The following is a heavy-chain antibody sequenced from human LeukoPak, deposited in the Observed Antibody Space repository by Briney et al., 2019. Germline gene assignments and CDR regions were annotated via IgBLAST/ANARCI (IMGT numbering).Heavy chain of an antibody. CDR2: ISGSGGST. J-gene: IGHJ6*03. D-gene: IGHD4-11*01. V-gene: IGHV3-23*01. CDR1: GFTFSSYG. Sequence: GGTLRLSCAASGFTFSSYGMRWVRQAPGKGLEWVSAISGSGGSTYYADSVKGRFTIFRDNSKNTLYLQMNSLRAEDTAMYYCALHGVTTVYYYYYMDVWGKGTTVTVSS. CDR3: ALHGVTTVYYYYYMDV.